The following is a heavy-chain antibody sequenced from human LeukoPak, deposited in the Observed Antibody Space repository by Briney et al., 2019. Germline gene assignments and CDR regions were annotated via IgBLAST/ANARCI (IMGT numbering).Heavy chain of an antibody. D-gene: IGHD2-8*01. J-gene: IGHJ6*03. Sequence: SETLSLTCTVSGGSISSYYWSRIRQPPGKGLEWIGYIYYSGSTNYNPSLKSRVTISVDTSKNQFSLKLSSVTAADTAVYYCARMGVYYYYYYMDVWGKGTTVTVSS. CDR1: GGSISSYY. CDR3: ARMGVYYYYYYMDV. CDR2: IYYSGST. V-gene: IGHV4-59*01.